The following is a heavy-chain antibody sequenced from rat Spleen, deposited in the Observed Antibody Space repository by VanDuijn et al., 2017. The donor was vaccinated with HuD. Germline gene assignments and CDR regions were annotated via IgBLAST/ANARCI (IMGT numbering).Heavy chain of an antibody. Sequence: EVQLVESDGGLVQPGRSLKLSCAASGFTFSDYNMAWVRQAPTKGLEWVATISYDGSSTYYRDSVKGRFTISRDNARSTLYLQMDSLRSEDTATYYCVRLLGAPDWYFDFWGPGTMVTVSS. J-gene: IGHJ1*01. D-gene: IGHD5-1*01. CDR1: GFTFSDYN. V-gene: IGHV5-29*01. CDR2: ISYDGSST. CDR3: VRLLGAPDWYFDF.